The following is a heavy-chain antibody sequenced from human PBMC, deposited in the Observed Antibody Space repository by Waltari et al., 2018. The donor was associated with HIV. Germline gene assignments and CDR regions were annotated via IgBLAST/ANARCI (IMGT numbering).Heavy chain of an antibody. J-gene: IGHJ4*02. V-gene: IGHV4-59*01. CDR3: ARAVVGATSPFDY. Sequence: QVQLQESGPGLVKPSETLSLTCTVSGGSISSYYWSWIRQPPGKGLEWIGYIYYSGSTTYNPSLKSRVTISVDTSKNQFSLKLSSVTAADTAVYYCARAVVGATSPFDYWGQGTLVTVSS. CDR1: GGSISSYY. D-gene: IGHD1-26*01. CDR2: IYYSGST.